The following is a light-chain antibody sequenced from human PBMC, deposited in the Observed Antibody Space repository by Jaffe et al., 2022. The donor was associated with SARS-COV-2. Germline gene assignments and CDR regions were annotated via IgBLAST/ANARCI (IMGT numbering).Light chain of an antibody. J-gene: IGLJ3*02. Sequence: QSVLTQPPSLSGAPGQRVTISCTGSNSNIGAGYEVHWYQQLPGAAPKLLIYANANRPSGVPDRFSGSRSDTSASLAISRLQAEDEADYYCQTYDRSLSWVFGGGTKLTVL. V-gene: IGLV1-40*01. CDR3: QTYDRSLSWV. CDR2: ANA. CDR1: NSNIGAGYE.